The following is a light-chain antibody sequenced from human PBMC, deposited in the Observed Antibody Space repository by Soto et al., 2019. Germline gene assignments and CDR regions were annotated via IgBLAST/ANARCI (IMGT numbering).Light chain of an antibody. CDR2: DAS. V-gene: IGKV1-5*01. Sequence: DIQMTQSPSTLSASVGDRVTITCRASQSISSWLAWYQQKPGKAPKLLIYDASSLESGVPSRFSGSGSGTEFTLTISSLQPHDFATNYCQQYNSYSPWTFGQGTKVEIK. J-gene: IGKJ1*01. CDR1: QSISSW. CDR3: QQYNSYSPWT.